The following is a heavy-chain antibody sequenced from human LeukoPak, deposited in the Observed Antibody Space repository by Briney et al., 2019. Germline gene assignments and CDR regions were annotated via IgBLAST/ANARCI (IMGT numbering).Heavy chain of an antibody. CDR1: GFTFSSYA. V-gene: IGHV3-30*04. Sequence: GGSLRLSCAASGFTFSSYAMHWVRQAPGKGLEWVAVISYDGSNKYYADSVKGRFTISRDNYKNTLYLQMNSLRAEDTAVYYCARDHLVRGVIVGANWFDPWGQGTLVPVSS. CDR2: ISYDGSNK. CDR3: ARDHLVRGVIVGANWFDP. D-gene: IGHD3-10*01. J-gene: IGHJ5*02.